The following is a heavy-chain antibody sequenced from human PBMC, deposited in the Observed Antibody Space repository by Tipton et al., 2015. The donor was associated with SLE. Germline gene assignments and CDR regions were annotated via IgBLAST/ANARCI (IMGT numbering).Heavy chain of an antibody. CDR1: GVSFTSHY. J-gene: IGHJ5*02. Sequence: TLSLTCTVSGVSFTSHYWSWIRQPPGKGLEWIGNIFYSGRTNYNLSLKSRVTISLDTSKDQFSLKLSSVTAADTVVYYCARDQDMTTGEDRFDPWGQGILVTVSS. CDR3: ARDQDMTTGEDRFDP. CDR2: IFYSGRT. D-gene: IGHD4-17*01. V-gene: IGHV4-59*11.